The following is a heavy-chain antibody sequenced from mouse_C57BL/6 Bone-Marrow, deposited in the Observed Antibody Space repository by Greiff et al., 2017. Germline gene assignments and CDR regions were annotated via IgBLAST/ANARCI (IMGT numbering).Heavy chain of an antibody. J-gene: IGHJ2*01. D-gene: IGHD1-1*01. Sequence: EVQLQQSGPELVKPGASVKISCKASGYSFTGYYMNWVKQSPEKSLEWIGEINPSTCGTTYNQKFKAKATLTVDTSSSTAYMQLKSLKSEDSAVYYCARTPDYGGSRYYFDYWGQGTTLTVSS. V-gene: IGHV1-42*01. CDR2: INPSTCGT. CDR3: ARTPDYGGSRYYFDY. CDR1: GYSFTGYY.